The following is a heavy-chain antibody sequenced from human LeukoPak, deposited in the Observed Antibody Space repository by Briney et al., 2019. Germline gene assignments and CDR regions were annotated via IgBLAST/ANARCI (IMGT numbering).Heavy chain of an antibody. CDR3: ARRGQWLHY. J-gene: IGHJ4*02. V-gene: IGHV4-39*01. CDR2: IYYSGST. CDR1: GGSISSSSYY. Sequence: SETLSLTCTVSGGSISSSSYYWGWIRQPPGKGLEWIGSIYYSGSTYYNPSLKSRVTISVDTSKNQFSLKLSSVTAADTAVYYCARRGQWLHYWGQGTLVTVSS. D-gene: IGHD5-12*01.